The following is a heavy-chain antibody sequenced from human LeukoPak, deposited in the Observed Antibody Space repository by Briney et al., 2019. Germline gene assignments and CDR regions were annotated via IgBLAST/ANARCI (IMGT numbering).Heavy chain of an antibody. Sequence: ASVKVSCKASGYIFTGYYMHWVRQAPGQGLEWMGRINPNSGGTNYAQKSQGRATMTRDTSISTAYMALSRLRSDDTAVYYCARAYGDYEYDYWGQGTLVTVSS. D-gene: IGHD4-17*01. V-gene: IGHV1-2*06. J-gene: IGHJ4*02. CDR1: GYIFTGYY. CDR2: INPNSGGT. CDR3: ARAYGDYEYDY.